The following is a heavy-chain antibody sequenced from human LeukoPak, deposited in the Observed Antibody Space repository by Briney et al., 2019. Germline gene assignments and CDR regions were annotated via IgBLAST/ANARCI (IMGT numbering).Heavy chain of an antibody. V-gene: IGHV1-18*01. Sequence: ASVKVSCKASGYTFTSYGIIWVRQAPGQGLEWMGWISAYNGNTNYAQKLQGRVTMTTDTSTSTAYMELRRLRSDDTAVYYCARDPEPYYYDSSGSLGVDYWGQGTLVTVSS. D-gene: IGHD3-22*01. CDR2: ISAYNGNT. CDR3: ARDPEPYYYDSSGSLGVDY. J-gene: IGHJ4*02. CDR1: GYTFTSYG.